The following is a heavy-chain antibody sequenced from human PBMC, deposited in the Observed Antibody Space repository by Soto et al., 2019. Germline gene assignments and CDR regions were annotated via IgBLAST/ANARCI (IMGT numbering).Heavy chain of an antibody. CDR2: IIPILGIA. CDR3: ARGHDYGDYEGWFDP. D-gene: IGHD4-17*01. Sequence: QVQLVQSGAEVKKPGSSVKVSCKASGGTFSSYTISWVRQAPGQGLEWMGRIIPILGIANYAQKFQGRVTITADKSTSTAYVELSSLRSEDTAVYYCARGHDYGDYEGWFDPWGQGTLVTVSS. V-gene: IGHV1-69*02. CDR1: GGTFSSYT. J-gene: IGHJ5*02.